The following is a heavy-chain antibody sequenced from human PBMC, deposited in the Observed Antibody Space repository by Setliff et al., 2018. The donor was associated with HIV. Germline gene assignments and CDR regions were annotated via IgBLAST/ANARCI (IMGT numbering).Heavy chain of an antibody. CDR2: VDGDGSGT. Sequence: GGSLRLSCAASGFTFSNYWMHWVRQAPGKGLVWVSRVDGDGSGTSVADSVKGRFTISRDNSKNTLSLQMDSLRSEDTAVYYCARGPSLTTVTTRGDYMDVWGKGTTVTVSS. J-gene: IGHJ6*03. CDR1: GFTFSNYW. CDR3: ARGPSLTTVTTRGDYMDV. D-gene: IGHD4-17*01. V-gene: IGHV3-74*01.